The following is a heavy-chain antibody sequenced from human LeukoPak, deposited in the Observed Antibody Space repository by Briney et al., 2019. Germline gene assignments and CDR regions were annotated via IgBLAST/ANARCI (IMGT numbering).Heavy chain of an antibody. CDR1: GFTFSSYA. Sequence: GGSLRLSCAASGFTFSSYAMSWVRQAPGKGLEWVSAIGGSGGSTYYADSVKGRFTISRDNSKNTLYLQMNSLRAEDTAVYYCANLGELLWFGELLPRDYYYYGMDVWGQGTTVTVSS. CDR2: IGGSGGST. D-gene: IGHD3-10*01. J-gene: IGHJ6*02. V-gene: IGHV3-23*01. CDR3: ANLGELLWFGELLPRDYYYYGMDV.